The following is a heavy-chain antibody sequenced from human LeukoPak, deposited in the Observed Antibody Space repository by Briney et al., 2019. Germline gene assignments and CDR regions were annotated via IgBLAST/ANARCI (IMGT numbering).Heavy chain of an antibody. V-gene: IGHV3-23*01. D-gene: IGHD5-12*01. CDR3: AKAPVATIYFYYMDV. CDR1: GFTFSHYP. J-gene: IGHJ6*03. Sequence: GWSLRLSFAACGFTFSHYPMNWLRPAPGQGREWVSAISGSGVSRYYADSVKGRFTISRDNSKNTLYLQMNSLRAEDTAVYYCAKAPVATIYFYYMDVWGKGTTVTVSS. CDR2: ISGSGVSR.